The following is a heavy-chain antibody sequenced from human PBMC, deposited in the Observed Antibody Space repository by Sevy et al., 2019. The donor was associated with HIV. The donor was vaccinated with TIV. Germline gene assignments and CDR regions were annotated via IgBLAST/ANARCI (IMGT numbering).Heavy chain of an antibody. J-gene: IGHJ4*02. D-gene: IGHD6-13*01. Sequence: VGSLRLSCAASGFTFSNAWMSWVRQAPGKELEWVGRIKGKIYDGTIDYAAPVKGRFSISRDDSKNTLYLQMNSLKTEDTAVYYCTTASWSQEDYYNYWGQGTLVTVSS. V-gene: IGHV3-15*01. CDR3: TTASWSQEDYYNY. CDR1: GFTFSNAW. CDR2: IKGKIYDGTI.